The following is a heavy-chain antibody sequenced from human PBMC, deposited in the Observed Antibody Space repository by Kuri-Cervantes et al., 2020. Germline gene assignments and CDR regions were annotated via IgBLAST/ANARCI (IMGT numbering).Heavy chain of an antibody. CDR2: INTDGSTT. CDR3: ARDAQSGSYYTD. CDR1: GFTFDDYG. J-gene: IGHJ4*02. D-gene: IGHD1-26*01. V-gene: IGHV3-74*01. Sequence: GESLKISCAASGFTFDDYGMTWVRQTPGKGLVWVSRINTDGSTTNYADSVKGRFTISRDNAKNTLYLQMNSLRAEDTAVYYCARDAQSGSYYTDWGQGTLVTVSS.